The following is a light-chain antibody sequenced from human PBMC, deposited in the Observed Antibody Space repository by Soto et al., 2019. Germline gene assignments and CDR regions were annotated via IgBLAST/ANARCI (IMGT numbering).Light chain of an antibody. CDR2: EVN. J-gene: IGLJ1*01. CDR3: SAYAGSNNYV. Sequence: QSVLTQPPSASGSPGQSVTISCTGTSSDVGGYDFVSWYQQHPGEAPKLMIYEVNKRPSGVPDRFSGSKSGNTASLTVSGLQAEDEADYYCSAYAGSNNYVFGTGTKVTV. CDR1: SSDVGGYDF. V-gene: IGLV2-8*01.